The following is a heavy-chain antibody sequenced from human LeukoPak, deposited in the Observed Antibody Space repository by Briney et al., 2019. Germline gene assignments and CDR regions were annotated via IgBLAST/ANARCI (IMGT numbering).Heavy chain of an antibody. D-gene: IGHD2-21*02. CDR2: IDYSGST. CDR3: TVTAIDHRSAYDY. Sequence: SETLSLTCTVSGGSISSGDYYWSWIRQPPGNGLAWIGYIDYSGSTYYNPSLKSRVTISVDTSKNQFSLKLSSVNAADTAVYYCTVTAIDHRSAYDYWCQGTLVTVSS. V-gene: IGHV4-30-4*01. CDR1: GGSISSGDYY. J-gene: IGHJ4*02.